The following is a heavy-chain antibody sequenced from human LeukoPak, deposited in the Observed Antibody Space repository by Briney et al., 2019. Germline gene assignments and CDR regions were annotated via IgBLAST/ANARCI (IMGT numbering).Heavy chain of an antibody. D-gene: IGHD3-3*01. V-gene: IGHV3-48*04. CDR3: ARDGFCDF. J-gene: IGHJ4*02. CDR1: GFIFKNFS. Sequence: GGSLRLSCAASGFIFKNFSMNWVRQAPGKGLEWVAYISSSGDTTYYADSVKGRFTISRDNAEKSLHLQMNSLRVDDSALYYCARDGFCDFWGQGTLVTVSS. CDR2: ISSSGDTT.